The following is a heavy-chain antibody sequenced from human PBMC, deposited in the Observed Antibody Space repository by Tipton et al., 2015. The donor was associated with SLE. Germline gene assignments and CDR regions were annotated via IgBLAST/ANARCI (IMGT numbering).Heavy chain of an antibody. Sequence: TLSLTCTVSGASVTTSGYYWGWIRRPPGKGLEWIGSIYYSGGTYYNPSIKSRVTISIDTSNNQFSLRLSSVTAADTAVYYCARDGFCRNGVCYRNWFDPWGQGTPVTVSS. CDR2: IYYSGGT. CDR3: ARDGFCRNGVCYRNWFDP. J-gene: IGHJ5*02. V-gene: IGHV4-39*07. CDR1: GASVTTSGYY. D-gene: IGHD2-8*01.